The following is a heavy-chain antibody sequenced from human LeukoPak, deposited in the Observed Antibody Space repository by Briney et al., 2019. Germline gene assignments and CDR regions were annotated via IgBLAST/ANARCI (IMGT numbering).Heavy chain of an antibody. CDR3: ARGQGIAVVPAANWFDP. V-gene: IGHV4-34*01. J-gene: IGHJ5*02. CDR1: GGSFSGYY. Sequence: PSETLSLTRAVYGGSFSGYYWSWIRQPPGKGLEWIGEINHSGSTNYNPSLKSRVTISVDTSKNQFSLKLSSVTAADTAVYYCARGQGIAVVPAANWFDPWGQGTLVTVSS. CDR2: INHSGST. D-gene: IGHD2-2*01.